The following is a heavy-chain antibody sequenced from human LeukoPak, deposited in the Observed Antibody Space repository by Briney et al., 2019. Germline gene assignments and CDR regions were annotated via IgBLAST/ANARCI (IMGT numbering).Heavy chain of an antibody. J-gene: IGHJ4*02. CDR3: ARGGPGIAAAGTFIDY. CDR2: IGTAGDT. D-gene: IGHD6-13*01. Sequence: GGSLRLSCAASGFTFSSYDMHWVRQATGKGLEWVSAIGTAGDTYYPGSVEGRFTISRENAKNSLYLQMNSLRAGDTAVYYCARGGPGIAAAGTFIDYWGQGTLVTVSS. CDR1: GFTFSSYD. V-gene: IGHV3-13*01.